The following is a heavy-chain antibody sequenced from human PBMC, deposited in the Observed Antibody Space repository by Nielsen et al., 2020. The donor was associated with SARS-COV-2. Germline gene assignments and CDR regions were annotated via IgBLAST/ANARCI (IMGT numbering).Heavy chain of an antibody. V-gene: IGHV1-24*01. Sequence: ASVKVSCKVSGYTLSELSIHWARQAPGKGLEWMGDFDPGDAETVYAQKFQGRITMTEDTSADTAYMDLSSLRTEDTAVYYCATSLVAAIFGVLDYWGPGTLVTVSS. CDR1: GYTLSELS. J-gene: IGHJ4*02. CDR2: FDPGDAET. CDR3: ATSLVAAIFGVLDY. D-gene: IGHD3-3*01.